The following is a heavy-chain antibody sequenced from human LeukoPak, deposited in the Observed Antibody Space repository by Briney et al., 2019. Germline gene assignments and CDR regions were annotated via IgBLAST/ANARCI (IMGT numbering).Heavy chain of an antibody. CDR3: ARDLSGSYLGAFDI. Sequence: GGSLRLSCAASGFTFSGHWMHWVRQAPGKGLEWVSSIRSSSSYIYSADSLKGRFTISRDNAKNSLYLQMNSLRAEDTAVYYCARDLSGSYLGAFDIWGQGTMVTVSS. V-gene: IGHV3-21*01. CDR1: GFTFSGHW. J-gene: IGHJ3*02. CDR2: IRSSSSYI. D-gene: IGHD1-26*01.